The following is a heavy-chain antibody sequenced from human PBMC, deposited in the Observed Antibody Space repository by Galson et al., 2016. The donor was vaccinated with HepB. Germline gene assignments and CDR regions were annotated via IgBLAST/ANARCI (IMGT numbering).Heavy chain of an antibody. CDR1: GGSISSSNYY. CDR3: ARQAYYYDTRGYYHRHPDY. J-gene: IGHJ4*02. CDR2: IYYSGFT. D-gene: IGHD3-22*01. Sequence: SETLSLTCTVSGGSISSSNYYWGWIRQPPGKGLGWIGTIYYSGFTYYNPSLKSRVTISVDTSKNQFSLNLSSVTAADTAVYYCARQAYYYDTRGYYHRHPDYWGQGILVTVSS. V-gene: IGHV4-39*01.